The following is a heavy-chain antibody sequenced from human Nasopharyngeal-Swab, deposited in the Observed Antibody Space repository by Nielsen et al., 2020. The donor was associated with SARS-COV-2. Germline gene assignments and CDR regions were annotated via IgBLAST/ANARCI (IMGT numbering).Heavy chain of an antibody. D-gene: IGHD3-22*01. Sequence: SETLSLTCAVSGGSISGDGHSWNWVRQPPGKGLEWIGYMYYSGSTDYHPSLKSRVTISVDRSKNLFSLKLTSVTAADTAVYYCASSLGSYYDSSGYYVGPLDFWGQGTLVTVSS. CDR1: GGSISGDGHS. V-gene: IGHV4-30-2*01. CDR2: MYYSGST. J-gene: IGHJ4*02. CDR3: ASSLGSYYDSSGYYVGPLDF.